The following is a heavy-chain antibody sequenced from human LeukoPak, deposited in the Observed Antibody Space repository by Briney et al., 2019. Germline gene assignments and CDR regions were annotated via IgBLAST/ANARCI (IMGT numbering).Heavy chain of an antibody. Sequence: SETLSLTCTVSGGSISSSSYYWGWIRQPPGKGLESIGYIYHSGSTKYNPSLNSRVTISIDTSKNHFSLNLSSVTAADTAVYYCARGGGLTLVRTPPDYWGQGTLVIVSS. CDR3: ARGGGLTLVRTPPDY. CDR1: GGSISSSSYY. CDR2: IYHSGST. V-gene: IGHV4-61*05. D-gene: IGHD3-10*01. J-gene: IGHJ4*02.